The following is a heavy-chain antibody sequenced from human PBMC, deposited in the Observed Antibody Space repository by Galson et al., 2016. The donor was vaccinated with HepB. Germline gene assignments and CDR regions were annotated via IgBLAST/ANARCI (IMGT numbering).Heavy chain of an antibody. CDR2: INSDGTST. V-gene: IGHV3-74*01. CDR1: GFTFSPAW. CDR3: ARGGAHWALDL. J-gene: IGHJ2*01. D-gene: IGHD7-27*01. Sequence: SLRLSCAASGFTFSPAWMHWVRQAPGKGLVWISRINSDGTSTIYADSVKGRFTISRDNAKNTVYLQMNSLRGEDTAVYYCARGGAHWALDLWGRGTLVTVSS.